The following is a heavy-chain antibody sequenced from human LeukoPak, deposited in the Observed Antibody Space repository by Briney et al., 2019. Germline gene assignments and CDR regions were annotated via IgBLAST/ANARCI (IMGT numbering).Heavy chain of an antibody. CDR1: GFTFSSYE. CDR2: ISGSGSTI. D-gene: IGHD3-10*01. V-gene: IGHV3-48*03. J-gene: IGHJ6*04. CDR3: ARVALHYYGSGSYYKIYYYYGMDV. Sequence: PGGSLRLSCAASGFTFSSYEMNWARQPPGKGLEWVSYISGSGSTIYYADSVKGRLTISRDNAKNSLYLQMNSLRAEDTAVYYCARVALHYYGSGSYYKIYYYYGMDVWGKGTTVTVSS.